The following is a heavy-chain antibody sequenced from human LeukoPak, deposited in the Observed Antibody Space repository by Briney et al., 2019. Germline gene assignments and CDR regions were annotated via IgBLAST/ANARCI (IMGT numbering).Heavy chain of an antibody. CDR1: GNSFTSYW. J-gene: IGHJ4*02. Sequence: ESLKICCKGSGNSFTSYWIGWVRQMPGKGLEWRGIIYPGDSDTRYSPSFQGQVTISADKSISTAYLQWSSLKASDTAMYYCARYLVYGRRPYPFDYWGQGTLVTVSS. CDR2: IYPGDSDT. V-gene: IGHV5-51*01. CDR3: ARYLVYGRRPYPFDY. D-gene: IGHD4-17*01.